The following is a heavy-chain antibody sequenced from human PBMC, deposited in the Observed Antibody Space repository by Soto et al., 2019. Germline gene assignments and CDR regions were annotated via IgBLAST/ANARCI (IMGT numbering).Heavy chain of an antibody. D-gene: IGHD3-16*01. Sequence: QVQLVESGGGAVQPGESLRLSCVASGFDFTYYAMHWVRQAPGKGLESVAVMSSDGSKIHHTDSVKGRFTISRANSKKTLYLQINSLSKEDTAVYFCANDEGGGGTLGLFDYGGQGTLVSVSS. CDR3: ANDEGGGGTLGLFDY. J-gene: IGHJ4*02. CDR2: MSSDGSKI. V-gene: IGHV3-30*18. CDR1: GFDFTYYA.